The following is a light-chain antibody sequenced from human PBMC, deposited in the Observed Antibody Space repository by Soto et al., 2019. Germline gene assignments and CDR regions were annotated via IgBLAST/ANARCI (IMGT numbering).Light chain of an antibody. CDR2: GAS. Sequence: EIVLTQSPGTLSLSPEERATLSCRASQSVSSSYLAWYQQKPGQAPSLLIYGASRRATGIPDRFSGSGSGTDFTLTISRLEPEDFAVYYCQQFGNSPLTFGQGTKVEIK. CDR3: QQFGNSPLT. J-gene: IGKJ1*01. V-gene: IGKV3-20*01. CDR1: QSVSSSY.